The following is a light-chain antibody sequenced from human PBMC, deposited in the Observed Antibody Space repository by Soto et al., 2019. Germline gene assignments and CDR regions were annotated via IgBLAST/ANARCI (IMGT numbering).Light chain of an antibody. V-gene: IGKV3-20*01. J-gene: IGKJ2*01. CDR3: QQYENSVMYT. CDR1: QSVRSSF. CDR2: DVS. Sequence: EIVLTQSPGTLSLSPGERATLSCRASQSVRSSFFAWYQQKPGQAPRLLIYDVSVRATGIPDRFSGSGSGTDFTLTINRLEPEDFAVYYCQQYENSVMYTFGQGTKLEFK.